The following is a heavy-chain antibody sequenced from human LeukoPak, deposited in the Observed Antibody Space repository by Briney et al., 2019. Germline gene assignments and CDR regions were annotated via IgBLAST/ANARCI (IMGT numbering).Heavy chain of an antibody. CDR3: AKDTVRGVIITPWDY. J-gene: IGHJ4*02. V-gene: IGHV3-23*01. CDR2: ISGSGGST. Sequence: GGSLRLSCAASGFTFSSYAMSWVRQAPGKGLEWVSTISGSGGSTYYADSVKGRFTISRDNSKNTLYLQMNSLRAEDTAVYYCAKDTVRGVIITPWDYWGQGTLVTVSS. D-gene: IGHD3-10*01. CDR1: GFTFSSYA.